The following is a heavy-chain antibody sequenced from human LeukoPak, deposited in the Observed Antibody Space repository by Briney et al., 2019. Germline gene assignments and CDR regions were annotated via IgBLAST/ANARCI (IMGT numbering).Heavy chain of an antibody. J-gene: IGHJ5*02. CDR3: AREGLGSSCSWGPVVMVSDNFSNWFDP. CDR1: GYTFTSYY. V-gene: IGHV1-2*02. Sequence: GASVKVSCKASGYTFTSYYISWVRQAPAQGLEWMGWISHYNGNKNYAHKFQGRVTMTRDTSISTAYMELSGLRSNDTAVYYCAREGLGSSCSWGPVVMVSDNFSNWFDPWGEGRLVTVSS. D-gene: IGHD6-13*01. CDR2: ISHYNGNK.